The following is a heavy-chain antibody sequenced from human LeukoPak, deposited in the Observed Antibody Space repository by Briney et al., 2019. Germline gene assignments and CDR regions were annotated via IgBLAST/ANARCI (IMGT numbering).Heavy chain of an antibody. J-gene: IGHJ6*02. Sequence: GGSLRLSCAASGFTFNDYYMSWIRQAPGKGLEWVSYISGSGAVIYHADSVKGRFTISRDNARNSLYLQMGSLRAEDTAVYYCATYTHWVAGDVWGQGTTVTVSS. CDR1: GFTFNDYY. V-gene: IGHV3-11*04. D-gene: IGHD3-16*01. CDR2: ISGSGAVI. CDR3: ATYTHWVAGDV.